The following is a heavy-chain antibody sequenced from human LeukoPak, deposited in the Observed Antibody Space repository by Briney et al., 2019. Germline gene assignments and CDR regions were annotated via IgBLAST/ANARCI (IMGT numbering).Heavy chain of an antibody. CDR3: AKRGDSSGYLYYFDY. V-gene: IGHV3-23*01. CDR2: LGDSGTST. Sequence: PGGSLRLSCAASGFTFGSYAMTWARQAPGKGLEWVSSLGDSGTSTYYAVSVRGRFTISRDNSKDTLYLQMNSLRAEDTAVYYCAKRGDSSGYLYYFDYWGQGTLVTVSS. J-gene: IGHJ4*02. CDR1: GFTFGSYA. D-gene: IGHD3-22*01.